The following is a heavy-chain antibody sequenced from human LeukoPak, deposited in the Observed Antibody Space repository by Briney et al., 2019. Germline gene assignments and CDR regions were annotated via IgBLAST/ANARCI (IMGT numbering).Heavy chain of an antibody. CDR3: ARRNLGYCSSTSCQYYFDY. CDR2: IYYSGST. D-gene: IGHD2-2*01. Sequence: PSETQSLTCTVSGGSISSYYWGWIRQPPGKGLEWIGSIYYSGSTYYNPSLKSRVTISVDTSKNQFSLKLSSVTAADTAVYYCARRNLGYCSSTSCQYYFDYWGQGTLVTVSS. J-gene: IGHJ4*02. CDR1: GGSISSYY. V-gene: IGHV4-39*01.